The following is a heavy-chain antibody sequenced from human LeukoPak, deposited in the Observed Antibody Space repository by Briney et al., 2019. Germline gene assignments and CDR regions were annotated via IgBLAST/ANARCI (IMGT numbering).Heavy chain of an antibody. D-gene: IGHD3-22*01. CDR1: GFTVSSNY. CDR2: IYSGGST. Sequence: QPGGSLRLSCAASGFTVSSNYMSWVRQAPGKGLEWVSVIYSGGSTYYADSVKGRFTISRDNSKNTLYLQMNSLRAEDTALYYCAKGSDSAAYSTLDFWGQGTLVTVSS. V-gene: IGHV3-53*01. CDR3: AKGSDSAAYSTLDF. J-gene: IGHJ4*02.